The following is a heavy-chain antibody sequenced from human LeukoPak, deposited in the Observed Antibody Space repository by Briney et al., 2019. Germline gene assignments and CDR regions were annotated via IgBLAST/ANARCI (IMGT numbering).Heavy chain of an antibody. V-gene: IGHV4-4*07. D-gene: IGHD3-16*01. CDR1: GGYISSYY. J-gene: IGHJ6*03. Sequence: KPSETLSLACTVSGGYISSYYWSWIRQPAGKGLEWIGRIYSSGSTNYNPSLKSRVTMSVDTSKNQFSLKLSSVTAADTAVYYCARNGGTRAHPYYYYYYMDVWGKGTTVTISS. CDR2: IYSSGST. CDR3: ARNGGTRAHPYYYYYYMDV.